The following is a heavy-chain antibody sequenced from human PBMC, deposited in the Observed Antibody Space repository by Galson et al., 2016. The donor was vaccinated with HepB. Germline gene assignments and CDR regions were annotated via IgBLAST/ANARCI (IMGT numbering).Heavy chain of an antibody. CDR3: VREGPTGTYDGTVGFDG. V-gene: IGHV3-33*01. CDR1: GFAFSQYV. Sequence: SLRLSCAASGFAFSQYVMHWVRQAPGKGLEWVAVIWHDGSSEYYGDSVKGRFTISRDNFKNTLYLQMNSLTEGDKAVYSCVREGPTGTYDGTVGFDGWSQGTMVTVSS. D-gene: IGHD3-9*01. J-gene: IGHJ3*01. CDR2: IWHDGSSE.